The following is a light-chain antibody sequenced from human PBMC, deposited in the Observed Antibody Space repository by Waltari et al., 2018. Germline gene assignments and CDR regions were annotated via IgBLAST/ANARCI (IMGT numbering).Light chain of an antibody. V-gene: IGLV1-47*01. Sequence: QSVLTQPPSASGPPGQGVTLSCSGSSSNLGSTYLCWYQQLPGKTPKLLIYKNGQRPSGVPDRVSGSKSGTSASLAVSGLRSEDEADYYCAAWDDSLSGPVFGGGTKLTVL. CDR1: SSNLGSTY. CDR3: AAWDDSLSGPV. J-gene: IGLJ2*01. CDR2: KNG.